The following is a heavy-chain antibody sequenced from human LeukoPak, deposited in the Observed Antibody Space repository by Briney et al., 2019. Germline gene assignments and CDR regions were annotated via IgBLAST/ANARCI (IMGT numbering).Heavy chain of an antibody. Sequence: GGSLRLSCAASGFTFNSFWMTWVRQAPGKGLEWVANIKQDGSEKYYVDSVKGRFTISRDNAMNSLYLQMNSLRVEDTAVYYCAREPIIDNWGQGTLVTVSS. V-gene: IGHV3-7*01. CDR3: AREPIIDN. D-gene: IGHD3-9*01. CDR1: GFTFNSFW. J-gene: IGHJ4*02. CDR2: IKQDGSEK.